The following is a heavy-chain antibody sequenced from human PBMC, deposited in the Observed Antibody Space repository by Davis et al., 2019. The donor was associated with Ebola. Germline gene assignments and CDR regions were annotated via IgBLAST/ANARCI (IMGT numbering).Heavy chain of an antibody. V-gene: IGHV4-34*01. D-gene: IGHD6-19*01. CDR2: INHSGST. CDR1: GGSFSGYY. Sequence: SETLSLTCAVYGGSFSGYYWSWIRQPPGKGLEWIGEINHSGSTNYNPSLKSRVTISVDTSKNQFSLKLSSGTAADTAVYYCATGYSSGWLPPGFDYWGQGTLVTVSS. J-gene: IGHJ4*02. CDR3: ATGYSSGWLPPGFDY.